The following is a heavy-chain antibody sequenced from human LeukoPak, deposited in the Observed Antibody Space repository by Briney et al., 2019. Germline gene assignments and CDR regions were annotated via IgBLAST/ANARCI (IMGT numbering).Heavy chain of an antibody. Sequence: GGSLRLSCAASGFTFSNYTMNWVRQAPGKGLEWVSYISSSGSTIYYADSVKGRFTISRDNAKNTLYLQVNSLRAEDTAVYYCARDPDYDGYFDYWGQGTLVTVSS. D-gene: IGHD3-16*01. V-gene: IGHV3-48*04. CDR2: ISSSGSTI. CDR3: ARDPDYDGYFDY. CDR1: GFTFSNYT. J-gene: IGHJ4*02.